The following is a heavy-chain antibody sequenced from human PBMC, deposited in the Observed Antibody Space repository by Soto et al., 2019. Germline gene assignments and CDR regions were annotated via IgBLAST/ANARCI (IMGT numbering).Heavy chain of an antibody. V-gene: IGHV3-30-3*01. Sequence: QVQLVESGGGVVQPGRSLRLSCAASGFTFSSYAMHWVRQAPGKGLEWVAVISYDGSNKYYADSVKGRFTISRDNSKNTLYLQMNSLRAEDTAVYYCARAGNYYYYYGMDVWGQGITVTVSS. J-gene: IGHJ6*01. CDR2: ISYDGSNK. CDR1: GFTFSSYA. CDR3: ARAGNYYYYYGMDV. D-gene: IGHD4-4*01.